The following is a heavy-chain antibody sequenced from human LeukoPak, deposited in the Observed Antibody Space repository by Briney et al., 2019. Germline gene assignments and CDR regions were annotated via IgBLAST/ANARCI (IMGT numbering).Heavy chain of an antibody. V-gene: IGHV3-64D*06. CDR3: VNWGLTY. D-gene: IGHD3-16*01. CDR1: GFTFSSYA. Sequence: TGGSLRLSCSASGFTFSSYAMHWARQAPEKGLEYVSAISNGGITYYADSVKGRFTISRDNSKSTLYLQMSSLRAEDTAVYYCVNWGLTYWGQGNLVTVSS. J-gene: IGHJ4*02. CDR2: ISNGGIT.